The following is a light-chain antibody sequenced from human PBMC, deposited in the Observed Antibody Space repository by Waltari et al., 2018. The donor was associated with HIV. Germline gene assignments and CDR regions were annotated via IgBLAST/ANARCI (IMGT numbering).Light chain of an antibody. V-gene: IGLV2-8*01. CDR1: SSDVGGYYS. CDR3: SSFEGNNNFV. Sequence: QSALTQPPSASGSPGQSVNISFTGTSSDVGGYYSVSWYQTHPGKAPKLMIYEVTKRPSGVPDRFSGSKSGNTASLTVSGLQSDDEADFYCSSFEGNNNFVFGGGTKLTVL. J-gene: IGLJ2*01. CDR2: EVT.